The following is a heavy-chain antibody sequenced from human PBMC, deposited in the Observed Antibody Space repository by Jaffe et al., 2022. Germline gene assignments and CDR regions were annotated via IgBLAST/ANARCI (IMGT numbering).Heavy chain of an antibody. CDR3: AKGSGGSGNYFDY. D-gene: IGHD3-10*01. V-gene: IGHV3-30*02. J-gene: IGHJ4*02. CDR1: GFTFSSYG. Sequence: QVQLVESGGGVVQPGGSLRLSCAASGFTFSSYGMHWVRQAPGKGLEWVAFIRYDGSNKYYADSVKGRFTISRDNSKNTLYLQMNSLRAEDTAVYYCAKGSGGSGNYFDYWGQGTLVTVSS. CDR2: IRYDGSNK.